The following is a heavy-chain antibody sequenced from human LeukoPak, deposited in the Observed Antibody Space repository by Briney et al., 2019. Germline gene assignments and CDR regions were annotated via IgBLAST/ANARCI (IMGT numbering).Heavy chain of an antibody. J-gene: IGHJ6*03. Sequence: SQTLSLTCTVSGGSISSGSYYWSWIRQPAGKGLEWIGRIYSSGSTNYNPSLKSRVTISVDTSKNQFSLKLSSVTAADTAVYYCARSVEGYCSGGSCYSYYYYMDVWGKGTTVTVSS. CDR3: ARSVEGYCSGGSCYSYYYYMDV. CDR1: GGSISSGSYY. D-gene: IGHD2-15*01. V-gene: IGHV4-61*02. CDR2: IYSSGST.